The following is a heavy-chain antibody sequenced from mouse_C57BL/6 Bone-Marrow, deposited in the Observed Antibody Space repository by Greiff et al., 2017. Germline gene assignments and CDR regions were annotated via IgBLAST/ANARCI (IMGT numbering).Heavy chain of an antibody. J-gene: IGHJ1*03. Sequence: EVNVGDSGGGLVQSGRSLRLSCATSGFTFSDFYMEWVRQAPGKGLEGIAASRNKANDYTKEYSASGKGRFIVSRDTSQSILYLQMNALRAEDTAIYYCARVPAYYSNFWYFDVWGTGTTVTVSS. CDR1: GFTFSDFY. CDR2: SRNKANDYTK. CDR3: ARVPAYYSNFWYFDV. D-gene: IGHD2-5*01. V-gene: IGHV7-1*01.